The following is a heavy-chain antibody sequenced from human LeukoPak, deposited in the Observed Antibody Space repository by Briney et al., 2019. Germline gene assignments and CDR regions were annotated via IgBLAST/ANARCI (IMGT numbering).Heavy chain of an antibody. CDR3: AKEFNRGLPDY. V-gene: IGHV3-48*01. CDR2: TTSPNGI. CDR1: GFILSSYG. D-gene: IGHD2-21*01. Sequence: HPGGSLRLSCAASGFILSSYGMNWVRQAPGKGLEWISSTTSPNGINYADSVKGRFTISRDNAKNSLCLQMSSLRAEDTAVYYCAKEFNRGLPDYWGQGTLVTVPS. J-gene: IGHJ4*02.